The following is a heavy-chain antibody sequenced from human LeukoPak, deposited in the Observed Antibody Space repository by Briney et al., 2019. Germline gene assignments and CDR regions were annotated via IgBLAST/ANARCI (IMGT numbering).Heavy chain of an antibody. V-gene: IGHV1-24*01. D-gene: IGHD3-10*01. Sequence: GASVTVSCKVSGYTLTELSMHWVRQAPGKGLEWMGGFDPEDGETIYAQKFQGRVTMTEDTSTDTAYMELSSLRSEDTAVYYCATTDVLLWFGRDRYYFDYWGQGTLVTVSS. CDR2: FDPEDGET. J-gene: IGHJ4*02. CDR3: ATTDVLLWFGRDRYYFDY. CDR1: GYTLTELS.